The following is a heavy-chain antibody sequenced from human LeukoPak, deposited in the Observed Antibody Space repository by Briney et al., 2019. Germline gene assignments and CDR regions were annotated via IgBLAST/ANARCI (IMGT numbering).Heavy chain of an antibody. CDR2: IIPIFGTA. CDR1: GGTFSSYA. Sequence: ASVKVSCKASGGTFSSYAISWVRQAPGQGLEWMGGIIPIFGTANYAQKFQGRVTITADESTSTAYTELSSLRSEDTAVYYCARDNAQGVGVVKDYYYGMDVWGQRTTVTVSS. CDR3: ARDNAQGVGVVKDYYYGMDV. J-gene: IGHJ6*02. V-gene: IGHV1-69*01. D-gene: IGHD3-3*01.